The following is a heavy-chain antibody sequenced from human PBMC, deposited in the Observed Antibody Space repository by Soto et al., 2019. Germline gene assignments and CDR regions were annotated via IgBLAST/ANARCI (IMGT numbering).Heavy chain of an antibody. Sequence: KPSETLSLTCAVYGGSFSGYYWSWIRQPPGKGLEWIGEINHSGSTNSNPSLKSRVTISVDTSNNQFSLKLNSVTAADTAVYYCARGRGIVPFWYFDLWGRGTLVTVSS. CDR1: GGSFSGYY. D-gene: IGHD2-8*01. CDR3: ARGRGIVPFWYFDL. CDR2: INHSGST. V-gene: IGHV4-34*01. J-gene: IGHJ2*01.